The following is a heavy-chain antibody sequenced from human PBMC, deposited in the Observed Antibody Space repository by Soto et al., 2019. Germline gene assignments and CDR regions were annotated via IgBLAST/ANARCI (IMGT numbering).Heavy chain of an antibody. CDR1: GFTFRSYA. J-gene: IGHJ4*02. CDR2: ISGSGGST. V-gene: IGHV3-23*01. Sequence: GGSLRLSCAASGFTFRSYAMSWVRQAPGKGLEWVSGISGSGGSTYYADSVKGRFTISRDNSKNTLYLQMNSLRAEDTAVYYCAKDANYYDSSGYYLGGYYFDYWGQGTLVTVSS. D-gene: IGHD3-22*01. CDR3: AKDANYYDSSGYYLGGYYFDY.